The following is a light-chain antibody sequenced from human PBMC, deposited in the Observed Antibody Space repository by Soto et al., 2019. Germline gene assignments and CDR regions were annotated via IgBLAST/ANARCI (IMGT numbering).Light chain of an antibody. J-gene: IGKJ3*01. CDR1: QGIRNF. CDR2: AAS. V-gene: IGKV1-27*01. Sequence: DIQMTQSPTSLSASVGDRVTITCRASQGIRNFVAWYQQKPGKAPKLLIYAASTLQSVVPSRFSGSGSGTDSPLTINSLQPEDVSTYSCQKYSSVPVFGPGTKVEIK. CDR3: QKYSSVPV.